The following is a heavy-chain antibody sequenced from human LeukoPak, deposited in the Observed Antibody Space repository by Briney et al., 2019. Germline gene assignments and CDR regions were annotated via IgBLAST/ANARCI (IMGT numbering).Heavy chain of an antibody. D-gene: IGHD5-12*01. CDR2: LHANGDEK. CDR1: GFTLSGYW. V-gene: IGHV3-7*01. Sequence: PGGSLRLSCAASGFTLSGYWMSWVRQAPGKGLEWVARLHANGDEKNFVGSVQGRFTVSRDNAKNSLYLQMNRLRVEDTAVYYCARGGYSFDYLGQGTLVTVSS. CDR3: ARGGYSFDY. J-gene: IGHJ4*02.